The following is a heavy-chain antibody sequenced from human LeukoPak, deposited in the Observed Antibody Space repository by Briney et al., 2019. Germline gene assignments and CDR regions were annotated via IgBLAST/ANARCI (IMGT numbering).Heavy chain of an antibody. D-gene: IGHD6-19*01. Sequence: PSETLSLTCTVSGGSISSYYWSWIRQPPGKGLEWIGYIYYSGSTNYNPSLKSRVTISVDASKNQFSLKLGSVTAADTAVYYCARVGSSGWYRGVDYWGQGTLVTVSS. CDR2: IYYSGST. CDR1: GGSISSYY. CDR3: ARVGSSGWYRGVDY. V-gene: IGHV4-59*01. J-gene: IGHJ4*02.